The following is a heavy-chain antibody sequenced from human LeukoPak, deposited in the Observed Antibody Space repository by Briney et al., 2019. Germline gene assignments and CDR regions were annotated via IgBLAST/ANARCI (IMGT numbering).Heavy chain of an antibody. CDR2: ISSSSSTI. Sequence: PGGSLRLSCAASGFTFSNAWMSWVRQAPGKGLEWVSYISSSSSTIYYAGSVKGRFTISRDNAKNSLYLQMNSLRAEDTAVYYCASTGPRGMRGFGYWGQGTLVTVSS. J-gene: IGHJ4*02. CDR3: ASTGPRGMRGFGY. CDR1: GFTFSNAW. V-gene: IGHV3-48*01. D-gene: IGHD3-16*01.